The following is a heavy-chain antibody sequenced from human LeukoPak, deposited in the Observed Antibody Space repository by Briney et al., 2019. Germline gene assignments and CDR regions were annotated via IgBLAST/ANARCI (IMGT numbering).Heavy chain of an antibody. CDR1: GFIFSNYW. V-gene: IGHV3-7*05. J-gene: IGHJ5*02. CDR2: IKQDGREQ. D-gene: IGHD3-9*01. Sequence: AGSLRLSCTATGFIFSNYWMSWVRQAPGKGLEWVANIKQDGREQYYVDSLKGRFTISRDNAKNSLYLQMNSLRAEDTAMYYCATISQRSLDPWGQGTLVTVSS. CDR3: ATISQRSLDP.